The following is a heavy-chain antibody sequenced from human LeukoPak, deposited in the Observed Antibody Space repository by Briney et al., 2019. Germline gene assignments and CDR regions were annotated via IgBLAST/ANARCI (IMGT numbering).Heavy chain of an antibody. Sequence: SETLSLTCTVSGGSISSSSYYWGWIRQPPGKGLEWIGSIYYSGSTYYNPSLKSRVTISVDPSKNQFSLKLSSVTAADTAVYYWGRRIAAAGGYYFDYWGQGTLVTVSS. J-gene: IGHJ4*02. V-gene: IGHV4-39*01. CDR3: GRRIAAAGGYYFDY. CDR2: IYYSGST. D-gene: IGHD6-13*01. CDR1: GGSISSSSYY.